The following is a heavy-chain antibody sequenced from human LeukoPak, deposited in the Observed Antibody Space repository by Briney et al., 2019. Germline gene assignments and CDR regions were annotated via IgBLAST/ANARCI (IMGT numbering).Heavy chain of an antibody. V-gene: IGHV4-4*07. CDR1: GGSFTGYY. CDR2: ISTSEST. Sequence: PSETLSLTCAVYGGSFTGYYWNWIRQPAGKGLEWIGRISTSESTQYNPSLKSRVTMSLDTSKNQFSLKLSSVTAADTAVYYCARDRGWGLSLAYWGQGALVTVSS. CDR3: ARDRGWGLSLAY. D-gene: IGHD3-16*02. J-gene: IGHJ4*02.